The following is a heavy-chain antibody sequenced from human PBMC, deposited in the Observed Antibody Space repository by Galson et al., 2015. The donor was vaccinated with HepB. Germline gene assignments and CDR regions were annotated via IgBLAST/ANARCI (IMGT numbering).Heavy chain of an antibody. D-gene: IGHD2-21*01. V-gene: IGHV3-48*02. CDR3: VRAPRCSTSYCYFDL. J-gene: IGHJ2*01. Sequence: SLRLSCAASGFTFRSYTMHWVRQAPGKGLEWLSYISTNSSTIYYADSVKGRFTISRDNAKNSLYLQMHSLRDEDTAVYYCVRAPRCSTSYCYFDLWGRGTLVTVSS. CDR2: ISTNSSTI. CDR1: GFTFRSYT.